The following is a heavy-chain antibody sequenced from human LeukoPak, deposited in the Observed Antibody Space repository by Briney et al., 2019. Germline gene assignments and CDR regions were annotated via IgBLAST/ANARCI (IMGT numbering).Heavy chain of an antibody. CDR3: ARGPSSNYGSGSYGNFDY. J-gene: IGHJ4*02. V-gene: IGHV4-34*01. Sequence: SETLSLTCAVYGGSFSGYYWSWIRQPPGKGLEWIGEINHSGSTNYNPSLTSRVTISVDTSKNQFPLKLSSVTAADTAVYYCARGPSSNYGSGSYGNFDYWGQGTLVTVSS. CDR1: GGSFSGYY. D-gene: IGHD3-10*01. CDR2: INHSGST.